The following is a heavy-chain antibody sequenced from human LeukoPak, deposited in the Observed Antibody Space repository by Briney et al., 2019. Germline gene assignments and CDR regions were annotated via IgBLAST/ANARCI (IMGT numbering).Heavy chain of an antibody. V-gene: IGHV1-46*01. D-gene: IGHD6-19*01. CDR1: GYTFIKYY. CDR3: ASASVAGIEEDCCAFDI. J-gene: IGHJ3*02. CDR2: INPSSGGT. Sequence: ASVKVSCKASGYTFIKYYMHWVRQAPGQGLEWMGVINPSSGGTSYPQKFQGRVTMTRDTSTSTAYMELRSLRSDDTAVYYCASASVAGIEEDCCAFDIWGQGTMVTVSS.